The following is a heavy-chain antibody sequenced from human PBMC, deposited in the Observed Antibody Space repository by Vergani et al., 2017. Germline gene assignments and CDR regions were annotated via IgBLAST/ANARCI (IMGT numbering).Heavy chain of an antibody. CDR2: INWNSDSI. D-gene: IGHD6-13*01. CDR3: VKDIAASGNYWYFDL. J-gene: IGHJ2*01. V-gene: IGHV3-9*01. Sequence: EVQLVESGGGIVKPGGSLRLSCVASGFTFDDYAMHWVRQAPGKGLEWVSGINWNSDSIAYADSVKGRFTISRDNAKNSLYLQMNSLRAEDTALYYCVKDIAASGNYWYFDLWGRGTLVTVSS. CDR1: GFTFDDYA.